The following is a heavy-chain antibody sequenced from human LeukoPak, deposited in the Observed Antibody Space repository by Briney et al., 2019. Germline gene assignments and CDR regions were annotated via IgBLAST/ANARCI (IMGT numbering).Heavy chain of an antibody. Sequence: GGSLRLSCAGSGFPFSNYWMAWVRQAPGKGLEWVANMKEDGGEINYVDSVKGRFTISRDNAKNSLDLQMNGLRVDDTAVYYCVRDRGYSTFDYWGQGTLVIVSS. CDR2: MKEDGGEI. CDR3: VRDRGYSTFDY. V-gene: IGHV3-7*01. J-gene: IGHJ4*02. D-gene: IGHD4-23*01. CDR1: GFPFSNYW.